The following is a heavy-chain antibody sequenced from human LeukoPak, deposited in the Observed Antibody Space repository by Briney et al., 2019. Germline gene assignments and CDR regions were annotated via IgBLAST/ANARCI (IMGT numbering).Heavy chain of an antibody. J-gene: IGHJ4*02. D-gene: IGHD1-26*01. Sequence: GRSLRLSCAAAGFTFSNYGMHWVRQAPGKGLEWVAVISYDGNNKYYADSVQGRFTISRDNSKNTLYLQMNSLRAEDTAVYYCAKDQSYSGTYYPFDYWGQGTLVTVSS. CDR2: ISYDGNNK. V-gene: IGHV3-30*18. CDR1: GFTFSNYG. CDR3: AKDQSYSGTYYPFDY.